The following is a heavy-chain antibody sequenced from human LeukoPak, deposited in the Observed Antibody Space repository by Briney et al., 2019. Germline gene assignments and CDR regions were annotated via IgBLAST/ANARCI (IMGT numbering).Heavy chain of an antibody. D-gene: IGHD2-2*03. J-gene: IGHJ4*02. Sequence: PGGSLRLSCAASGFTFSSYSMNWVRQAPGKGLEWVSSISSNSSYIYYADSVKGRFTISRDNAKNSLYLQMNSLRAEDTAVYYCARDWVLTPIPHHADYWGQGTLVTVSS. V-gene: IGHV3-21*01. CDR3: ARDWVLTPIPHHADY. CDR1: GFTFSSYS. CDR2: ISSNSSYI.